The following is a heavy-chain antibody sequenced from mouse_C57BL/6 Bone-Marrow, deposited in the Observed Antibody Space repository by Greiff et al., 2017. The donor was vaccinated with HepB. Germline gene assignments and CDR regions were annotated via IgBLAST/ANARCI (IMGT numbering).Heavy chain of an antibody. CDR1: GFTFSDYY. CDR2: INYDGSST. Sequence: EVQLVESEGGLVQPGSSMKLSCTASGFTFSDYYMAWVRQVPEKGLEWVANINYDGSSTYYLDSLKSRFIISRDNAKNILYLQMSSLKSEDTATYYCAREHYGSSYPFDYWGQGTTLTVSS. J-gene: IGHJ2*01. CDR3: AREHYGSSYPFDY. D-gene: IGHD1-1*01. V-gene: IGHV5-16*01.